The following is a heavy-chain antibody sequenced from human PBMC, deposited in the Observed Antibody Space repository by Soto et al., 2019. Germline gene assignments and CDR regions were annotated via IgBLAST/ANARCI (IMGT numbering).Heavy chain of an antibody. J-gene: IGHJ6*02. Sequence: EVQLLESGGGLVQPGGSLRLSCVASGVTFSSYAMNWVRQAPGKGLEWVSDISGSGDSTYYGDSVKGRFTISRDNSKKKLYLQMNSLRAEDTAVYYCAKGVGATAHVAFGMDGWGQGTTVTVPS. CDR2: ISGSGDST. D-gene: IGHD1-26*01. V-gene: IGHV3-23*01. CDR3: AKGVGATAHVAFGMDG. CDR1: GVTFSSYA.